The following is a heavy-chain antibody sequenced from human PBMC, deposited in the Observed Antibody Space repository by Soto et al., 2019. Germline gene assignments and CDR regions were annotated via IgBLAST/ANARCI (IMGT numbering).Heavy chain of an antibody. V-gene: IGHV1-24*01. Sequence: ASVKVSCKVSGYTLTELSMHWVRQAPGKGLEWMGGFDPEDGETIYAQKFQGRVTMTEDTSTDTAYMELSSLRSEDTAVYYCAQWLSNWSSNANSVNDYWGQGTLVTVSS. D-gene: IGHD6-19*01. CDR1: GYTLTELS. CDR2: FDPEDGET. CDR3: AQWLSNWSSNANSVNDY. J-gene: IGHJ4*02.